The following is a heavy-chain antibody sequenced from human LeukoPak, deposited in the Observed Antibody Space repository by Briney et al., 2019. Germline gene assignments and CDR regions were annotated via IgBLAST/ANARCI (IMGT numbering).Heavy chain of an antibody. CDR1: GGSISSSSYY. D-gene: IGHD3-10*01. J-gene: IGHJ4*02. CDR3: ARVSPTYYYGSGSYFDY. Sequence: SETLSLTCTVSGGSISSSSYYWGWIRQPPGKGLEWIGSIYYSGSTYYNPSLKSRVTISVDTSKNQFSLKLSSVTAADTAVYYCARVSPTYYYGSGSYFDYWGQGTLVTVSS. CDR2: IYYSGST. V-gene: IGHV4-39*07.